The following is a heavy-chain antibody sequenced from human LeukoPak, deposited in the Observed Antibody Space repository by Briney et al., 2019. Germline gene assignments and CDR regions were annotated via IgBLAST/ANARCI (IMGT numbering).Heavy chain of an antibody. Sequence: GASVKVSCKASGYTFTSYGISWVRQAPGQGLEWMGWISAYNGNTNYAQKLQGRVTMTTDTSTSTAYMELRSLRSDDTAVYYCASGSYDSSGYYYEGRNYFDYWGQGTLVTVSS. D-gene: IGHD3-22*01. V-gene: IGHV1-18*01. CDR1: GYTFTSYG. J-gene: IGHJ4*02. CDR3: ASGSYDSSGYYYEGRNYFDY. CDR2: ISAYNGNT.